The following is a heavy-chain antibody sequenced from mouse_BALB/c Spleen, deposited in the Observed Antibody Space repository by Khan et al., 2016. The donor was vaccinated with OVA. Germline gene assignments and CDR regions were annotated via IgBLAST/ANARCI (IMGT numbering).Heavy chain of an antibody. V-gene: IGHV2-6-1*01. CDR2: IWSDGST. CDR1: GFSLTNYC. CDR3: ARQPGYHYNSIDY. J-gene: IGHJ4*01. Sequence: VELVESGPGLVAPSQTLSLTCTISGFSLTNYCVHWVRQPPGKGLEWLVVIWSDGSTTYNSALNSRLTISKDNSKSQDFLKMNSLQTDDTAMYFCARQPGYHYNSIDYWGQGTSVTVSS. D-gene: IGHD1-2*01.